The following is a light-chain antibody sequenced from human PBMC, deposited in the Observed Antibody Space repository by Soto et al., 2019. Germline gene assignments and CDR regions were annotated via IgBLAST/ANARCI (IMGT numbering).Light chain of an antibody. CDR1: QSVSSNY. CDR2: GAS. Sequence: EIVLTQAPGTLSLSPGERATLSCRASQSVSSNYLAWYQQKPGQAPKLLIYGASSRATGIPDRFSGSGSGTDFILTISRLEPEDFAMYYCQQSDNSFPLTFGGGTKLEI. V-gene: IGKV3-20*01. J-gene: IGKJ4*01. CDR3: QQSDNSFPLT.